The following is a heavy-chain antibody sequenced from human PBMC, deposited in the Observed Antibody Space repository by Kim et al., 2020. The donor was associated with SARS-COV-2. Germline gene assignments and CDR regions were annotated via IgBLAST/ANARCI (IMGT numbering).Heavy chain of an antibody. CDR3: ARSGRSSSWYTPDY. Sequence: NPSLKSRVTISVDTSKNQFSLKLSSVTAADTAVYYCARSGRSSSWYTPDYWGQGTLVTVSS. J-gene: IGHJ4*02. D-gene: IGHD6-13*01. V-gene: IGHV4-39*01.